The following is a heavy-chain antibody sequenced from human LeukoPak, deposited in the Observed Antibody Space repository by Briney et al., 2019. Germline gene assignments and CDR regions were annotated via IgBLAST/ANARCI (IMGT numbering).Heavy chain of an antibody. CDR2: ISGSGGST. J-gene: IGHJ4*02. CDR1: GFTFSSYA. Sequence: GGSLRLSCAASGFTFSSYAMSWVRQAPGKGLEWVSAISGSGGSTYYADSVKGRFTISRDNSKNALYLQMNSLRAEDTAVYYCAKVGRSTMIVVGYFDYWGQGTLATVSS. CDR3: AKVGRSTMIVVGYFDY. D-gene: IGHD3-22*01. V-gene: IGHV3-23*01.